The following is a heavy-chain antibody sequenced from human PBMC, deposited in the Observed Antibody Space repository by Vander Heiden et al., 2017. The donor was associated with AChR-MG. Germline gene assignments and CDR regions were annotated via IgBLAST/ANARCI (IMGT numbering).Heavy chain of an antibody. CDR1: GGSISSYY. CDR2: IYYSGRT. J-gene: IGHJ5*02. D-gene: IGHD2-15*01. CDR3: ARLIVVPSNWFDH. Sequence: QVQLQESGPGLVKPSETLSLTCTVSGGSISSYYWSWIRQPPGKGLEWIWYIYYSGRTNYNPSLKSRVTISVDTSKNQFSLKLSSVTAADTAVYYCARLIVVPSNWFDHWGQGTLVTVSS. V-gene: IGHV4-59*01.